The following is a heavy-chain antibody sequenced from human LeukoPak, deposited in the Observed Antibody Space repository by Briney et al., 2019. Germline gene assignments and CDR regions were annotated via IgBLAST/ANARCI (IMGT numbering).Heavy chain of an antibody. CDR3: ARFFYYDSSGAEV. CDR2: INPNSGGT. J-gene: IGHJ4*02. D-gene: IGHD3-22*01. CDR1: GYTFTGYY. Sequence: GASVKVSCKASGYTFTGYYMHWVRQAPGQGLECMGWINPNSGGTNYAQKFQGRVTMTRDTSISTAYLQWSSLKASDTAMYYCARFFYYDSSGAEVWGQGTLVTVSS. V-gene: IGHV1-2*02.